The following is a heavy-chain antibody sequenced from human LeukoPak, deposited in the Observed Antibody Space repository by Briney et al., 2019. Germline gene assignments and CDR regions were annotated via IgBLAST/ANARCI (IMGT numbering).Heavy chain of an antibody. CDR2: IYYSGST. J-gene: IGHJ6*03. CDR1: GGSISSSSYY. Sequence: PSETLSLTCTVSGGSISSSSYYWGWIRQPPGKGLEWIGSIYYSGSTYYNPSLKSRVTISVDTSKNQFSLKLSSVTAADTAVYYCARHHIVGAFTVAHMDVWGKGTTVTVSS. CDR3: ARHHIVGAFTVAHMDV. D-gene: IGHD1-26*01. V-gene: IGHV4-39*01.